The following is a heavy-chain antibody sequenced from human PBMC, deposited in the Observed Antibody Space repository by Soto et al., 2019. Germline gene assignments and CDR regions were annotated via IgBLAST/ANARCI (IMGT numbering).Heavy chain of an antibody. D-gene: IGHD6-6*01. CDR2: INHSGST. Sequence: SETLSLTCALYGGSFSIYYWSWIRQTPGKGLEWIGEINHSGSTNHNPSLKSRVTISVDTSKNQFSLKLTSVTAADTAVYYCANLAARFGSDPGGQGTLVTVSS. CDR1: GGSFSIYY. V-gene: IGHV4-34*01. J-gene: IGHJ5*02. CDR3: ANLAARFGSDP.